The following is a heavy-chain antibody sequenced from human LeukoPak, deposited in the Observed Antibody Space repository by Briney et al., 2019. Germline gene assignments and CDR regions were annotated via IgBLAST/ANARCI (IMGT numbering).Heavy chain of an antibody. Sequence: GGSLRLSCAASGLTFSSPALSWVRQAPGKGLEWVSPLSGSGYNTYYADSVKGRLTISRDNSKNTVYLQMNSLRAEDTAVYYCAKDPYGTRYFDYWGQGTLVTVSS. CDR2: LSGSGYNT. CDR1: GLTFSSPA. CDR3: AKDPYGTRYFDY. J-gene: IGHJ4*02. V-gene: IGHV3-23*01. D-gene: IGHD2-2*01.